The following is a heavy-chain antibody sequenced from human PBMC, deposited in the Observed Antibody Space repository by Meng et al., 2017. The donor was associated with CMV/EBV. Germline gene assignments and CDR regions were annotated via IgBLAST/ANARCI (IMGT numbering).Heavy chain of an antibody. D-gene: IGHD2-21*01. CDR1: GFMFSRYR. V-gene: IGHV3-21*01. CDR2: ISGDSNYK. Sequence: GGSLRLSCAASGFMFSRYRMAWVRQAPGKGLEWISSISGDSNYKYDSDSLRGRFAISRDNAKNSLYLQLNSLSAEDTAVYYCVRDKSPLLWYGGIDAGMDVWGQGTSVTVSS. CDR3: VRDKSPLLWYGGIDAGMDV. J-gene: IGHJ6*02.